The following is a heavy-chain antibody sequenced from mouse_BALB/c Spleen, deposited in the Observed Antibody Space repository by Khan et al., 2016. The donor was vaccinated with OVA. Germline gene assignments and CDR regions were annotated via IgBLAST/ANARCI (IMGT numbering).Heavy chain of an antibody. Sequence: IQLVQSGPELKKPGETVKISCKASGYTFTNYGMNWVKQAPGKGLKWMGWINTYTGEPTYVDDFKGRFAFSLETSASTAYLQINNLKNEDTATYFWASGGYWYFDVWGAGTTVTVSS. J-gene: IGHJ1*01. D-gene: IGHD1-1*02. CDR1: GYTFTNYG. CDR2: INTYTGEP. CDR3: ASGGYWYFDV. V-gene: IGHV9-3-1*01.